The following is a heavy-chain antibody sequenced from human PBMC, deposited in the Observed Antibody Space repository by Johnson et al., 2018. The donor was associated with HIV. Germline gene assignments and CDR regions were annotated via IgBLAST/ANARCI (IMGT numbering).Heavy chain of an antibody. CDR2: ISYHGNND. CDR3: TEDPPLYCSSTSCLGHSVAFDI. Sequence: QVQLVESGGGVVQPGRSLKISCAGSEFMFRNYAMHWVRLAPGKGLQWVAVISYHGNNDFYADSVRGRFTISSDNSKNTLYLQMNSLRAEDTVGQRPTEDPPLYCSSTSCLGHSVAFDIWGQGTMVTVSA. CDR1: EFMFRNYA. D-gene: IGHD2-2*01. J-gene: IGHJ3*02. V-gene: IGHV3-30*03.